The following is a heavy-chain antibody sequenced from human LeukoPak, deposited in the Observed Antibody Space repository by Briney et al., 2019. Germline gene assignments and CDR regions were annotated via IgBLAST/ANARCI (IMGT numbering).Heavy chain of an antibody. J-gene: IGHJ3*02. Sequence: GASVKVSCKASGDTFINHDINWVRQAAGQGLEWMGWVNPKSGNTAYAQKFQGRLTITRDNSITTAYMQLSRLTSDDTAVYFCARGLPGYWLGRKGFDIWGQGTLVTVSS. V-gene: IGHV1-8*03. CDR3: ARGLPGYWLGRKGFDI. CDR1: GDTFINHD. D-gene: IGHD2-8*02. CDR2: VNPKSGNT.